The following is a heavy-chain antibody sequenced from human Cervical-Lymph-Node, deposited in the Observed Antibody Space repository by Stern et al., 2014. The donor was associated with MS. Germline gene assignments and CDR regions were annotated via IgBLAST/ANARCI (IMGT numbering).Heavy chain of an antibody. V-gene: IGHV4-61*02. Sequence: VQLVESGPGLVKPSQTLSLTCTVSGGSISSGNYYWSWIRQPAGGGLEWIGRLYSSGGTQYNPPPKSRVTISAATFTNQITLRLSSVTAADTAVYYCARGNYDVLTDNGGHGFDIWGQGTMVTVSS. J-gene: IGHJ3*02. CDR2: LYSSGGT. CDR1: GGSISSGNYY. D-gene: IGHD3-9*01. CDR3: ARGNYDVLTDNGGHGFDI.